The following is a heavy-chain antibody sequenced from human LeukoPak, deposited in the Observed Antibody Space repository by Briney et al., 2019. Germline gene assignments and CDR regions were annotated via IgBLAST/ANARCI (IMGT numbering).Heavy chain of an antibody. CDR2: LVYDARS. J-gene: IGHJ4*02. CDR1: GFPFSSYG. D-gene: IGHD6-19*01. V-gene: IGHV3-33*01. CDR3: ARDLSAAFDF. Sequence: HPGTSLRLSCAASGFPFSSYGMHWVRQAPGKGLEWVAHLVYDARSDYANSVKGRFSISRDDSKNTLFLDMSNLRVEDTALYYCARDLSAAFDFWGQGVLVTVSS.